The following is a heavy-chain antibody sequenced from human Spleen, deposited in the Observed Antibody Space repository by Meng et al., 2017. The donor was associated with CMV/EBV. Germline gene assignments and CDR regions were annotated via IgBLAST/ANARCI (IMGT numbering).Heavy chain of an antibody. V-gene: IGHV3-30*02. CDR3: AKTHLPYWRVTMVRGLDYFDY. Sequence: GESLKISCAASGFTFSSYGMHWVRQAPGKGLEWVAFIRYDGSDKYYADSVKGRFAISRDNSRDTLYLQMNSLRGEDTAVYYCAKTHLPYWRVTMVRGLDYFDYWGQGTLVTVSS. D-gene: IGHD3-10*01. CDR2: IRYDGSDK. CDR1: GFTFSSYG. J-gene: IGHJ4*02.